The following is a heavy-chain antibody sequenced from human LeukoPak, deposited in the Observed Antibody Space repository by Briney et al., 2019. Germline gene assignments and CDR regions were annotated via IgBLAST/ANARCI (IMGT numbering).Heavy chain of an antibody. Sequence: SETLSLTCSVSGGSLINYYRSWIRQPPGEGLEWIGFIYYSGSTDYNPSLKSRVTLSVDTSKNQFSLKLTSVTAADTAVYYCARGRFYGSETFYNGFDYWGQGTLVTVSS. D-gene: IGHD3-10*01. CDR2: IYYSGST. CDR1: GGSLINYY. J-gene: IGHJ4*02. V-gene: IGHV4-59*01. CDR3: ARGRFYGSETFYNGFDY.